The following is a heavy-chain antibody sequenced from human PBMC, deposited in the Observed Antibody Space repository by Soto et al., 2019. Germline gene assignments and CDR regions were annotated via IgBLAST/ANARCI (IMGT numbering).Heavy chain of an antibody. CDR1: GFSLTTSGVG. CDR3: AHVREGDSSGWPYY. D-gene: IGHD6-19*01. J-gene: IGHJ4*02. Sequence: QITLKESGPTLVKPTQTLTLTCTFSGFSLTTSGVGVGWIRQPPGKALEWLALIYWDDDKRYSPSLKTRVTITKDTSKNRVVLTMTNMDPVDTGTYYCAHVREGDSSGWPYYWGQGTLVTVSS. CDR2: IYWDDDK. V-gene: IGHV2-5*02.